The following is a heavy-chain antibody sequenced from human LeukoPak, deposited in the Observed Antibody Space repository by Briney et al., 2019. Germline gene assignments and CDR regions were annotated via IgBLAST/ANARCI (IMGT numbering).Heavy chain of an antibody. CDR1: GFTFTNYD. CDR2: IGTAGDT. D-gene: IGHD6-13*01. Sequence: GGSLRLSCAASGFTFTNYDMHWVRQAAGNGLEWVSAIGTAGDTYYPGSVKGRFTISRENAKNSLYLQMNSLSAGDTAVYYCASSPAYSSSWYAIDKWGQGTLVTVSS. V-gene: IGHV3-13*01. J-gene: IGHJ4*02. CDR3: ASSPAYSSSWYAIDK.